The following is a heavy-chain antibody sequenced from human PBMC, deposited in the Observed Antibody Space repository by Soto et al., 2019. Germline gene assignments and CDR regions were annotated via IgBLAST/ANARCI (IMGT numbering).Heavy chain of an antibody. Sequence: PGGSLRLSCAASGFTFSTYAMSWVRQAPGKGLEWVSGISGSGGNTYYADSVKGRFTISRDNSENTLYLQMNGLRAEDTAIYYCAKAPRGSSGWYYFDYWGQGTLVTVSS. J-gene: IGHJ4*02. CDR2: ISGSGGNT. CDR3: AKAPRGSSGWYYFDY. CDR1: GFTFSTYA. V-gene: IGHV3-23*01. D-gene: IGHD6-19*01.